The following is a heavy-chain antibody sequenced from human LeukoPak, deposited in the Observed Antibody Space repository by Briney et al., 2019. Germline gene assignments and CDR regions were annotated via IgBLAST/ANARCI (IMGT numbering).Heavy chain of an antibody. CDR3: ARTVSYGYLYYFDY. Sequence: ASVKASCKASGYTFTSYDINWVRQATGQGLEWMGWMNPNSGNTGYAQKFQGRVTMTRNTSISTAYMELSSLRSEDTAVYYCARTVSYGYLYYFDYWGQGTLVIVSS. CDR1: GYTFTSYD. V-gene: IGHV1-8*01. D-gene: IGHD5-18*01. CDR2: MNPNSGNT. J-gene: IGHJ4*02.